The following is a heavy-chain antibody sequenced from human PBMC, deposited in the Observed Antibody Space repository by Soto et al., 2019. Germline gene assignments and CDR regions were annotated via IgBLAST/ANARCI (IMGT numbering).Heavy chain of an antibody. CDR3: AKSVKGYDFWSGYYTALYYDYGMDV. Sequence: PGGSLRLACAAFGFTFSSYGMHWVRQAPGKGLEWVAVISYDGSNKYYADSVKGRFTISRDNSKNTLYLQMNSLRAEDTAVYYCAKSVKGYDFWSGYYTALYYDYGMDVWGQGTTVPVSS. CDR1: GFTFSSYG. CDR2: ISYDGSNK. J-gene: IGHJ6*02. V-gene: IGHV3-30*18. D-gene: IGHD3-3*01.